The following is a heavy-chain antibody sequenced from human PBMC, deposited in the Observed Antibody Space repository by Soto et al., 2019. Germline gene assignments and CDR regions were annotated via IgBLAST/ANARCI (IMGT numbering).Heavy chain of an antibody. V-gene: IGHV1-69*06. CDR1: GGTFSSYA. D-gene: IGHD6-13*01. J-gene: IGHJ5*02. Sequence: SVKVSCKASGGTFSSYAISWVRQAPGQGLEWMGGIIPIFGTANYAQKFQGRVTITADKSTSTAYMELSSLRSEDTAVYYCARGLPPTHSPSWLFPLAGVFDTWGQGTLVTVSS. CDR3: ARGLPPTHSPSWLFPLAGVFDT. CDR2: IIPIFGTA.